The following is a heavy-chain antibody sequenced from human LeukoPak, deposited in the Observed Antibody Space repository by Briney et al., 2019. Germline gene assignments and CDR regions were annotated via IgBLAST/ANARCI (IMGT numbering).Heavy chain of an antibody. D-gene: IGHD2-15*01. CDR3: ARRPTGYCSGGSCYPRAFDI. CDR2: INHSGST. J-gene: IGHJ3*02. CDR1: GGSFSGYY. Sequence: SEALSLTCAVYGGSFSGYYWSWIRQPPGKGLEWIGEINHSGSTNYNPSLKSRVTISVDTSKNQFSLKLSSVTAADTAVCYCARRPTGYCSGGSCYPRAFDIWGQGTMVTVSS. V-gene: IGHV4-34*01.